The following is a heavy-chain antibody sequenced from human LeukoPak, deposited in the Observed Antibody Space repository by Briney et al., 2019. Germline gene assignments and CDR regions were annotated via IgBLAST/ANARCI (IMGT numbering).Heavy chain of an antibody. J-gene: IGHJ4*02. CDR1: GFTFSSYG. CDR3: AKDFPAYCGDDCYSPKPLDY. CDR2: ISYDGSNK. V-gene: IGHV3-30*18. D-gene: IGHD2-21*02. Sequence: PGRSLRLSCAASGFTFSSYGMHWVRQAPGKGLEWVAVISYDGSNKYYADSVKGRFTISRDNSKNTLYLQMNSLRAEDTAVYYCAKDFPAYCGDDCYSPKPLDYWGQGTLVTVSS.